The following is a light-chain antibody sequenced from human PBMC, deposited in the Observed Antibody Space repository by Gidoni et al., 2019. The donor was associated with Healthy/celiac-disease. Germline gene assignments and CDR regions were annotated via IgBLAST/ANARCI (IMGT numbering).Light chain of an antibody. V-gene: IGKV3-20*01. CDR2: GAS. CDR1: QSVSSSY. CDR3: QQYGSSPWT. J-gene: IGKJ1*01. Sequence: EIALTQSPGTLSLSPGERATLSCRARQSVSSSYLAWYQQKPGQAPRLLIYGASSRATGIPDRFSGSGSGTDFTLTISRLEPEDFAVYYCQQYGSSPWTFGQXTKVEIK.